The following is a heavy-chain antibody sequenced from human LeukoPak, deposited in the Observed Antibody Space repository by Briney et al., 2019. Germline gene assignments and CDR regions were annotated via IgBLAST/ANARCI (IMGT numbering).Heavy chain of an antibody. V-gene: IGHV3-23*01. J-gene: IGHJ4*02. CDR2: ISSSGTGT. D-gene: IGHD6-19*01. CDR3: AKDPGNSGWYVDN. CDR1: GFTFSSYA. Sequence: PGGSLRLSCAASGFTFSSYAMRWVRQAPGKGLEWVSSISSSGTGTYYADSVKGRFTISRDNSKNTVYLRMNSLRAEDTAVYYCAKDPGNSGWYVDNWGQGTLVTVSS.